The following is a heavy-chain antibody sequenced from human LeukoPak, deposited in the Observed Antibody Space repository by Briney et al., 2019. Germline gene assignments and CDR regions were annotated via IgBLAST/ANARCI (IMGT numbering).Heavy chain of an antibody. D-gene: IGHD3-16*02. Sequence: GEPLKISCKGSGYSFTSYWIGWVRQMPGKGLEWMGIIYPGDSDTRYSPSFQGQVTISADKSISTAYLQWSSLKASDTAMYYCARLTLMITFGGVIAPFDYWGQGTLVTVSS. J-gene: IGHJ4*02. CDR3: ARLTLMITFGGVIAPFDY. CDR1: GYSFTSYW. CDR2: IYPGDSDT. V-gene: IGHV5-51*01.